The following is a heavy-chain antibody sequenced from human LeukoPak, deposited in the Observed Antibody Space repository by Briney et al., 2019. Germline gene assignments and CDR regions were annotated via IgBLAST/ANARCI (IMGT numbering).Heavy chain of an antibody. V-gene: IGHV4-59*01. J-gene: IGHJ4*02. CDR3: ARVKAIRIRGVLIIDYFDY. D-gene: IGHD3-10*01. CDR1: SGSINSDY. CDR2: IYHTGNT. Sequence: SETLTLTCTVSSGSINSDYWTWIRQPPGKGLEWIGHIYHTGNTGSYNHSLKSRITISVDTSKNPFSLNLSSATAADTAVYYCARVKAIRIRGVLIIDYFDYWGQGTLVTVS.